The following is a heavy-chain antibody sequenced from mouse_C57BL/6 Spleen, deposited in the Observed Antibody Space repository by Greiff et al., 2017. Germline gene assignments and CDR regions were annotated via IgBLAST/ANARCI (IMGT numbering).Heavy chain of an antibody. J-gene: IGHJ1*03. CDR3: ASSYYDYGHWYFDV. CDR1: GYTFTDYY. Sequence: EVQLQQSGPELVKPGASVKISCKASGYTFTDYYMNWVKQSHGKSLEWIGDINPNNGGTSYNQKFKGKATLTVDKSSSTAYMELRSLTSEDSAVYYCASSYYDYGHWYFDVWGTGTTVTVSS. CDR2: INPNNGGT. D-gene: IGHD2-4*01. V-gene: IGHV1-26*01.